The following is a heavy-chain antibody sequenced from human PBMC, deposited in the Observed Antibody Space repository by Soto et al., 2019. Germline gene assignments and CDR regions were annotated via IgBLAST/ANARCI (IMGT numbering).Heavy chain of an antibody. Sequence: GASVKVSCKASGYTFTSYYMHWVRQAPGQGLEWMGIINPSGGSISYAQKFQGRVTTTRDTSTSTVYMELSSLRSEDTAVYYCARDGGVPSYYDILIKYGPQDYWGQGTLVTVSS. V-gene: IGHV1-46*01. D-gene: IGHD3-9*01. J-gene: IGHJ4*02. CDR1: GYTFTSYY. CDR3: ARDGGVPSYYDILIKYGPQDY. CDR2: INPSGGSI.